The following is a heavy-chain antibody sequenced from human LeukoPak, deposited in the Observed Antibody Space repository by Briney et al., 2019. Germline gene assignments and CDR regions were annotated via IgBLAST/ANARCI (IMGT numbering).Heavy chain of an antibody. J-gene: IGHJ6*02. Sequence: ASVKVSCKASGYTFTSYGISWVRQAPGQGLEWMGWISAYNGNTNYAQKLQGRVTMTTDTSTSTAYMELRSLRSDDTAVYYCAPGAFLGYYYYGMDVWGQGTTVTVSS. D-gene: IGHD2/OR15-2a*01. CDR2: ISAYNGNT. CDR3: APGAFLGYYYYGMDV. CDR1: GYTFTSYG. V-gene: IGHV1-18*01.